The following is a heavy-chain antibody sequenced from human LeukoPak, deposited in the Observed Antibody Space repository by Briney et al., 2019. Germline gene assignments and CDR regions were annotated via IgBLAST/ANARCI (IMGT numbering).Heavy chain of an antibody. J-gene: IGHJ4*02. V-gene: IGHV1-2*02. Sequence: ALVTVSCTASGYTFTGYYMHWVRQAPGQGLEWMGWINPNSGGTNYAQKFQGRVTMTRDTSISTAYMELSRLRSDDTAVYYCAKAALRATPLPFDYWGQGTLVTVSS. CDR1: GYTFTGYY. CDR3: AKAALRATPLPFDY. D-gene: IGHD4-17*01. CDR2: INPNSGGT.